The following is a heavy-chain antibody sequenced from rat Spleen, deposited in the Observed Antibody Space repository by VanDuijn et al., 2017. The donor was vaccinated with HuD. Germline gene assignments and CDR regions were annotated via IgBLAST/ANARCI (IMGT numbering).Heavy chain of an antibody. V-gene: IGHV5S23*01. Sequence: EVQLVESGGGLVQPGRSLKLSCAASGFTFNNYWMTWVRQAPTKGLEWVASIGTGGGNTYYRDSVQGRFTISRDNAKSTLYLQMDSLTSEDMATYYCTTDLAGQPDYWGQGVMVTVSS. CDR3: TTDLAGQPDY. CDR2: IGTGGGNT. D-gene: IGHD5-1*01. J-gene: IGHJ2*01. CDR1: GFTFNNYW.